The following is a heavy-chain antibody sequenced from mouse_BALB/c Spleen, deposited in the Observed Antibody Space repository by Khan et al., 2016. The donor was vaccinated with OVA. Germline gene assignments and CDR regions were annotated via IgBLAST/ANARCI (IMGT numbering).Heavy chain of an antibody. CDR3: TRNGFGNYESWDY. CDR2: IYPGNSDI. Sequence: VQLQQSGTVLARPGASVKMSCKASGYTFTSYWMHWVKQRPGQGLEWIGAIYPGNSDINYNQKFKGKAKLTAVTSTSTAYMELNSLTTEASAVYYCTRNGFGNYESWDYWGQGTTLTVSS. D-gene: IGHD2-1*01. J-gene: IGHJ2*01. V-gene: IGHV1-5*01. CDR1: GYTFTSYW.